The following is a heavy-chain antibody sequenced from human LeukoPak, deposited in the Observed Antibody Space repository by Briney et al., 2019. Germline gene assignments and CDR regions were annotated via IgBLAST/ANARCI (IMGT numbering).Heavy chain of an antibody. D-gene: IGHD3-22*01. CDR1: GFTFSSYA. V-gene: IGHV3-33*08. Sequence: GGSLRLSCAASGFTFSSYAMHWVRQAPGKGLEWVAVIWYDGSNTYYADSVKGRFTISRDNSKNTLYLQMNSLRAEDTAVYYCARARNNYDSSTFSALDYWGQGTLVTVSS. CDR3: ARARNNYDSSTFSALDY. CDR2: IWYDGSNT. J-gene: IGHJ4*02.